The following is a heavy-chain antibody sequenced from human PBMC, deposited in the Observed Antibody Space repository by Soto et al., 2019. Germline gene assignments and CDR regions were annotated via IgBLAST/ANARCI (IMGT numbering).Heavy chain of an antibody. CDR3: ARGGHIVIFTTLRRYFDP. J-gene: IGHJ4*02. CDR2: IYSGGNP. V-gene: IGHV4-39*01. Sequence: PSETLSLTCFVSGDSISGTSDYWGWIRQSPGKGLEWIGNIYSGGNPYYNPSLKSRVTMSVDASKNQFALKLTSMTAADTAVYYCARGGHIVIFTTLRRYFDPWGQGILVTV. D-gene: IGHD2-21*01. CDR1: GDSISGTSDY.